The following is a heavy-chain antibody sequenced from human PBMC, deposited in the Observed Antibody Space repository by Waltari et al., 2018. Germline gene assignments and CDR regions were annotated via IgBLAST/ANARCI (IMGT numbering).Heavy chain of an antibody. CDR1: GGTFSSYA. V-gene: IGHV1-69*12. D-gene: IGHD2-2*01. CDR3: ARAHFDCSSTSCYEPLAY. Sequence: QVQLVQSGAEVKKPGSSVQVSCKASGGTFSSYAISWRRQDPGQGLEWRGGIIPIFGTANYAQKFQGRVTITADQSTSTAYMELSSLRSEDTAVYYCARAHFDCSSTSCYEPLAYWGQGTLVTVSS. CDR2: IIPIFGTA. J-gene: IGHJ4*02.